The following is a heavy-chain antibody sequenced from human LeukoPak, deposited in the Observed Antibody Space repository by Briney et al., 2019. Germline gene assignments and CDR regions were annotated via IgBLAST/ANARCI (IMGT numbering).Heavy chain of an antibody. CDR2: IYYSVNT. CDR3: ARHSGGIDY. Sequence: PSETLSLTCTVSGGSISSGDYYWSWIRQPPGKGLEWIGYIYYSVNTSYNPSLKSRVTISVDTSKNRFSLKLSSVTAADTAVYYCARHSGGIDYWGQGTLVTVSS. CDR1: GGSISSGDYY. D-gene: IGHD1-26*01. V-gene: IGHV4-61*08. J-gene: IGHJ4*02.